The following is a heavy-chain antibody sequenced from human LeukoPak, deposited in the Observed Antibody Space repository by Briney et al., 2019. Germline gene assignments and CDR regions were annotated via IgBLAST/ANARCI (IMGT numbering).Heavy chain of an antibody. CDR2: ISTSGRTI. CDR3: ARGDYDFWSGYFPFDY. V-gene: IGHV3-48*04. D-gene: IGHD3-3*01. Sequence: PGRSLRLSCAASGFTFSSYGMSWVRQAPGKGLEWVSYISTSGRTIYYADSVKGRFTISRDNAKNSLYLQMNSLRAEDTAVYYCARGDYDFWSGYFPFDYWGQGTLVTVSS. J-gene: IGHJ4*02. CDR1: GFTFSSYG.